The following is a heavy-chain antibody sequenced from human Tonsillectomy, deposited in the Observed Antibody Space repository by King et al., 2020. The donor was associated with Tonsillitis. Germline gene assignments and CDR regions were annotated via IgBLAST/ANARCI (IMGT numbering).Heavy chain of an antibody. V-gene: IGHV3-23*04. CDR3: AKGGSGWYGGLDY. CDR1: GFTFSSFA. D-gene: IGHD6-19*01. Sequence: EVQLVESGGGLVQPGGSLRLSCAASGFTFSSFAMNWVRQAPGKGLEWVSTTSGSGGSTYYADSVKGRLTVSRDNSKNMLYLQMDSLRDEDTAVYYCAKGGSGWYGGLDYWGQGTLVTVSS. CDR2: TSGSGGST. J-gene: IGHJ4*02.